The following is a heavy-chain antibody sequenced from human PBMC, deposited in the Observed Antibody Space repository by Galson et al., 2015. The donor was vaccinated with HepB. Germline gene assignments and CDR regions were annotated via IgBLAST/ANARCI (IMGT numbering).Heavy chain of an antibody. J-gene: IGHJ4*02. CDR3: ARHDRVWGSYPDGVDY. Sequence: SETLSLTCTVSGDSISSSSYYWGWIRQPPGKGLEWIGSIYYSGSTYYNPSLKSRVTISVDTSKNQFSLKLSSVTAADTAVYYCARHDRVWGSYPDGVDYWGQGTLVTVSS. CDR2: IYYSGST. V-gene: IGHV4-39*01. D-gene: IGHD3-16*02. CDR1: GDSISSSSYY.